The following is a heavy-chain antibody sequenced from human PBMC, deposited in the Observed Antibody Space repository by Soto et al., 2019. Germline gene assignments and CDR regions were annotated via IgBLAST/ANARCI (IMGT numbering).Heavy chain of an antibody. J-gene: IGHJ4*02. CDR3: ARRTPELATTSRYFDD. CDR2: TYSSGDT. Sequence: QLQLQESGPGPVKPSETLSLTCAVSGGSINNSTYYWGWIRQPPGKGLEWIGSTYSSGDTYYNPSLKSRVIITVDTSQSQFPQTLTSVTAADTAVYYCARRTPELATTSRYFDDWGQGTLVTVSS. D-gene: IGHD6-13*01. V-gene: IGHV4-39*01. CDR1: GGSINNSTYY.